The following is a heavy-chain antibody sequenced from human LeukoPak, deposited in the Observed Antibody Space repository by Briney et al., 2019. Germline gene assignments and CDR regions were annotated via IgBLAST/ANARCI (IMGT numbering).Heavy chain of an antibody. Sequence: PSETLSLTCTVSGGSISSYYWSWIRQPPGKGLEWIGYISYSGSTNYNPSLKSRVTISVDTSKNQFSLKLSSVTAADTAVYYCARSVGSERDFDYWGQGTLVTVSS. CDR2: ISYSGST. CDR3: ARSVGSERDFDY. D-gene: IGHD1-26*01. J-gene: IGHJ4*02. V-gene: IGHV4-59*01. CDR1: GGSISSYY.